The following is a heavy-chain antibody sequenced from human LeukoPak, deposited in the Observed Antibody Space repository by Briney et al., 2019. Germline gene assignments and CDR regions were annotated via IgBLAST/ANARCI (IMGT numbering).Heavy chain of an antibody. CDR2: ISDSGGRT. D-gene: IGHD6-13*01. CDR3: ARAGIAAAGMFDY. V-gene: IGHV3-23*01. J-gene: IGHJ4*02. Sequence: GGSLRLSCAASGFPFSSYAMSWVRQAPGKGLEWVSVISDSGGRTYSAASVKGRFTISRDNSKDTLYLQMNSLRSEDTAVYYCARAGIAAAGMFDYWGQGTLVTVSS. CDR1: GFPFSSYA.